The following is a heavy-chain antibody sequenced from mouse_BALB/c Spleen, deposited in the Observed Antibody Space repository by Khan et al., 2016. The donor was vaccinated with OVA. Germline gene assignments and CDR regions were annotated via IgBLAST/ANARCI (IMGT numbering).Heavy chain of an antibody. CDR1: GFSLTDYA. J-gene: IGHJ4*01. Sequence: QIQLVQSGPGLVAPSQSLSITCTVSGFSLTDYAVSWIRQPPGKGLEWLGVIWAGGSKSYNSVLKSRLSISKDNSKSQVFLKLNSLQTDDTAMYAGAKDAPYDGMDYWGQGTSVTVSS. V-gene: IGHV2-6-5*01. CDR2: IWAGGSK. CDR3: AKDAPYDGMDY. D-gene: IGHD2-12*01.